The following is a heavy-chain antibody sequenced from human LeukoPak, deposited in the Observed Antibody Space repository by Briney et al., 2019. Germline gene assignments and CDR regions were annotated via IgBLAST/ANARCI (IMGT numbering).Heavy chain of an antibody. CDR1: GYSFTSYW. CDR3: ARLRVDTIFGVVIIGNYMDV. Sequence: GESLKISCKGSGYSFTSYWIGWVRQMPGKGLEWMGIIYPGDSDTRYSPSFQGQVTISADKSISTTHLQWSSLKASDTAMYYCARLRVDTIFGVVIIGNYMDVWGKGTTVTVSS. CDR2: IYPGDSDT. V-gene: IGHV5-51*01. J-gene: IGHJ6*03. D-gene: IGHD3-3*01.